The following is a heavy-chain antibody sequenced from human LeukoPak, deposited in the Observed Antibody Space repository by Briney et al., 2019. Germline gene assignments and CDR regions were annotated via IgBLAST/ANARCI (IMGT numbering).Heavy chain of an antibody. Sequence: GAXLKISYKGSGSSFTSYWIGWVRPMPGKGLERMGIIYPGESDTRYSTSFQGQVTISAEKSIRNAYLQWSSLKASDTAMYYCARHVANYYDSSGYNWYFDLWGRGTLVTVSS. CDR2: IYPGESDT. J-gene: IGHJ2*01. V-gene: IGHV5-51*01. D-gene: IGHD3-22*01. CDR3: ARHVANYYDSSGYNWYFDL. CDR1: GSSFTSYW.